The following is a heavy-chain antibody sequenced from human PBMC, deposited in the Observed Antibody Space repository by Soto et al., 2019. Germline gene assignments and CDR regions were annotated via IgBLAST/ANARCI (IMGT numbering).Heavy chain of an antibody. CDR1: GGSISSSSYY. J-gene: IGHJ6*02. D-gene: IGHD3-22*01. Sequence: PSETLSLTCTLSGGSISSSSYYWAWIRQPPGKGLEWIGSIYYSGSTYYNLSLKSRVTISVDTSKNQFSLKLSSVTAADTAVYYCAGSAYYHNSGMDACGQGTTVSVS. V-gene: IGHV4-39*01. CDR3: AGSAYYHNSGMDA. CDR2: IYYSGST.